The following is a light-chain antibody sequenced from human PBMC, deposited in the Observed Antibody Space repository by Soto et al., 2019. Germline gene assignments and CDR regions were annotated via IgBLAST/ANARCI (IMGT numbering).Light chain of an antibody. CDR2: EGS. Sequence: QSALTQPASVSESRGQSITIACNGTSSAVGSYKLVSWYQHNPGKAPKLMIYEGSTRPSGVSNRFSASKAGNTASLTISGLQAEDEADYYCTSYTISTTWVFGGGTKLTVL. CDR3: TSYTISTTWV. CDR1: SSAVGSYKL. V-gene: IGLV2-14*02. J-gene: IGLJ3*02.